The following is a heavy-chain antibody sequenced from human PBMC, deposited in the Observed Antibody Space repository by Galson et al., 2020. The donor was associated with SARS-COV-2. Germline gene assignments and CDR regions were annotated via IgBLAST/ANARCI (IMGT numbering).Heavy chain of an antibody. CDR2: IYYSGIT. Sequence: SETLSLTCTVSGGSISSGGYYWSWIRQHPGKGLEWIGYIYYSGITYYNPSLKSRVAISVDPSKNQFSLKLSSVTAADTAVYYCARNPMAHFDYWGQGTLVTVSS. V-gene: IGHV4-31*03. CDR3: ARNPMAHFDY. J-gene: IGHJ4*02. CDR1: GGSISSGGYY.